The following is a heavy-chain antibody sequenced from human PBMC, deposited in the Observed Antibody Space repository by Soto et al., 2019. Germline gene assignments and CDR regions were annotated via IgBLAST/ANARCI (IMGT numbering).Heavy chain of an antibody. J-gene: IGHJ6*03. V-gene: IGHV1-8*01. D-gene: IGHD2-15*01. CDR3: ARGWVPYCSGGSCYSNYYYYYMDV. Sequence: QVQLVQSGAEVKKPGASVKVSCKASGYTFTSYDINWVRQATGQGLEWMGWMNPNSGNTGYAQKFQGRVTMTRNTSISTAYIELSSLRSEDTAVYHCARGWVPYCSGGSCYSNYYYYYMDVWGKGTTVTVSS. CDR2: MNPNSGNT. CDR1: GYTFTSYD.